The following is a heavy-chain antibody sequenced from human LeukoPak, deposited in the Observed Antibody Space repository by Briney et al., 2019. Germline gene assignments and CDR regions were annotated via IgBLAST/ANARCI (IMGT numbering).Heavy chain of an antibody. D-gene: IGHD4-23*01. CDR1: GFTFSSYA. Sequence: GGSLRLSCAASGFTFSSYAMSWVRQAPGKGLEWVSAISDSGGSTYYADSVKGRFTISRDNSKNTLYLQMNSLRAEDTAVYYCAKAGGNSLRLMTFDIWGQGTMVTVSS. J-gene: IGHJ3*02. CDR3: AKAGGNSLRLMTFDI. V-gene: IGHV3-23*01. CDR2: ISDSGGST.